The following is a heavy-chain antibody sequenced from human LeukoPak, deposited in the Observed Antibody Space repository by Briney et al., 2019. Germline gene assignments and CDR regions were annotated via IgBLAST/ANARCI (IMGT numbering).Heavy chain of an antibody. CDR3: AKGRRIPAYYYGMDV. Sequence: GGSLRLSCAASGFTFSSYSMNWVRQAPGKGLEWVSYISSSSSTIYYADSVKGRFTISRDNSKNTLYLQMNSLRAEDTAVYYCAKGRRIPAYYYGMDVWGQGTTVTVSS. CDR2: ISSSSSTI. CDR1: GFTFSSYS. J-gene: IGHJ6*02. V-gene: IGHV3-48*01. D-gene: IGHD2-2*01.